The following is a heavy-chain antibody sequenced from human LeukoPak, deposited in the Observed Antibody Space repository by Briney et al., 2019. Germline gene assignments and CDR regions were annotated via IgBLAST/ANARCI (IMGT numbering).Heavy chain of an antibody. CDR2: INHSGST. Sequence: SETLSLTCAVYGGSFSGYYWSWIRQPPGKGLEWIGEINHSGSTNYNPSLKSRVTISVDTSKNQFSLKLSSVTAADTAVYYCARGRPAAIGRSGRRNQNWFDPWGQGTLVTVSP. CDR3: ARGRPAAIGRSGRRNQNWFDP. D-gene: IGHD2-2*01. J-gene: IGHJ5*02. V-gene: IGHV4-34*01. CDR1: GGSFSGYY.